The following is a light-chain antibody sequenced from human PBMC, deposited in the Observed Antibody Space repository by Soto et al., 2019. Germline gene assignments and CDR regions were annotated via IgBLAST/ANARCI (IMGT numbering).Light chain of an antibody. Sequence: QSVLTQPPSVSAAPGQKVTISCSGTSSNIGNNLVSWYQHLPGTAPKLLIYDNDKRPSGIPYRFSGSRSGALATLGITGLQTGDEADYYCGTWDSSLSTGVLGGGTKVTVL. CDR2: DND. J-gene: IGLJ2*01. V-gene: IGLV1-51*01. CDR1: SSNIGNNL. CDR3: GTWDSSLSTGV.